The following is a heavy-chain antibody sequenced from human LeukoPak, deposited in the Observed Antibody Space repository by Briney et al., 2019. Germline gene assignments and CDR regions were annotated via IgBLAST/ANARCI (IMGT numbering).Heavy chain of an antibody. V-gene: IGHV3-53*01. CDR3: ARDGAFLGPHWWFDL. CDR1: GFTVSSNY. D-gene: IGHD3-3*02. Sequence: GGSLRLSCAASGFTVSSNYMSWVRQAPGKGLEWVSVIYSGGSTYYADSVKGRFTISRDGTKNSVYLQMNSLTAEDTAIYYCARDGAFLGPHWWFDLWGRGTLVTVSS. CDR2: IYSGGST. J-gene: IGHJ2*01.